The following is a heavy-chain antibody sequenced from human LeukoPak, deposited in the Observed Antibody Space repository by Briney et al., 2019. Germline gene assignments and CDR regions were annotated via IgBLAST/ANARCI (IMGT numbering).Heavy chain of an antibody. V-gene: IGHV1-18*01. CDR1: GYTFTSYG. CDR3: ARAFVVPYYYYGMDV. Sequence: GASVKVSCKASGYTFTSYGISWVRQAPGQGLEWMGWISAYNGNTNYAQKLQGRVTMTTDTSTSTAYMELRSLRSDDTAVYYCARAFVVPYYYYGMDVWGQGTTVTVSS. D-gene: IGHD6-6*01. J-gene: IGHJ6*02. CDR2: ISAYNGNT.